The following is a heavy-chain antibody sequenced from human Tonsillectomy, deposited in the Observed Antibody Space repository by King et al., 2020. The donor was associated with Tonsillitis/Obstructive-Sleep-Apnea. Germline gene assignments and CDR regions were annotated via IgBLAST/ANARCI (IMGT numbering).Heavy chain of an antibody. D-gene: IGHD4-17*01. CDR2: IDPSDSYT. CDR3: AKSGTTVTTMDYYYYMDV. V-gene: IGHV5-10-1*01. CDR1: GYSFTSYC. J-gene: IGHJ6*03. Sequence: QLVQSGAEVKKPGESLRISCKGAGYSFTSYCITWVRQMPGKGLEWMGRIDPSDSYTNYSPFFHGHVTISADKSISTAYLQWSSLKASDTAMYYCAKSGTTVTTMDYYYYMDVWGKGTTVTVSS.